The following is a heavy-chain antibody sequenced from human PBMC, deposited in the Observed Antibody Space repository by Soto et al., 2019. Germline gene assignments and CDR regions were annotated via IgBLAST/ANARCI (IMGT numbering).Heavy chain of an antibody. V-gene: IGHV4-31*03. Sequence: SETLSLTCTVSGGSISSGGYYWSWIRQHPGKGLEWIGYIYYSGSTYYNPSLKSRVTISVDTSKNQFSLKLGSVTAADTAVYYCARTTMIVVVITTGAFDIWGQGTMVTVSS. CDR1: GGSISSGGYY. J-gene: IGHJ3*02. D-gene: IGHD3-22*01. CDR3: ARTTMIVVVITTGAFDI. CDR2: IYYSGST.